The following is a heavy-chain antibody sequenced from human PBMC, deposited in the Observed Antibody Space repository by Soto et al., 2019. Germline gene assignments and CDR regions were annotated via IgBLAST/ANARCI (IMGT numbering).Heavy chain of an antibody. CDR2: IWYDGSNK. J-gene: IGHJ4*02. Sequence: QVQLVESGGGVVQPGKSLRLSCAASGFTFSTYGMHWVRQAPGKGLEWVAVIWYDGSNKYHGDSLKGRFTISRDNYKSTLYLQINNLRAEDTAVYYCGRDGALGDTAVVDSWGQGTLVTVSS. D-gene: IGHD5-18*01. CDR1: GFTFSTYG. V-gene: IGHV3-33*01. CDR3: GRDGALGDTAVVDS.